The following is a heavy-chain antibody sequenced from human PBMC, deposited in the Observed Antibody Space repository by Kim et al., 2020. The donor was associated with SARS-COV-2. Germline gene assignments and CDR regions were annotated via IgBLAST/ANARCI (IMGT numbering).Heavy chain of an antibody. V-gene: IGHV4-59*11. Sequence: SETLSLTCTVSGGSISSHYWSWIRQPPGKGLEWIGYIYYTGSTNYSPSLKGRVAMSVNTLKNHFSLRLTSVTAADTAVYYCAGSRGSSLYCWHDPWGQGT. CDR1: GGSISSHY. CDR3: AGSRGSSLYCWHDP. CDR2: IYYTGST. J-gene: IGHJ5*02. D-gene: IGHD6-13*01.